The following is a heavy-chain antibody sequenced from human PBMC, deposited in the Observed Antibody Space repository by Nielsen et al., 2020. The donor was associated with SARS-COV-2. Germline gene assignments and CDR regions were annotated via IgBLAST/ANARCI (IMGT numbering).Heavy chain of an antibody. V-gene: IGHV4-39*01. Sequence: SETLSLTCTVSGDSITSSNYVWGWIRQPPGKGLEWIGSIYYSGTTYYNPSLKSRVTIFVDTSKNQFSLKVTSVTAADTAVYYCARHAGGRRYFDYWGQGTLVTVSS. J-gene: IGHJ4*02. CDR2: IYYSGTT. CDR3: ARHAGGRRYFDY. D-gene: IGHD2-15*01. CDR1: GDSITSSNYV.